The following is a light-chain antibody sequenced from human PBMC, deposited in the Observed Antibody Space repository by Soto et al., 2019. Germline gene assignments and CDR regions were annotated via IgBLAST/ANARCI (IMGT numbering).Light chain of an antibody. CDR3: QQLNSYLYT. CDR2: AAS. Sequence: DIQLTQSPSFLSASVGDRVTITCRASQGISSYLAWYQQKPGKAPKLLIYAASTLQTGVPSRFSGSGSGKEFTLIISSLQPEDFVTYYCQQLNSYLYTFGQGTKLEIK. V-gene: IGKV1-9*01. J-gene: IGKJ2*01. CDR1: QGISSY.